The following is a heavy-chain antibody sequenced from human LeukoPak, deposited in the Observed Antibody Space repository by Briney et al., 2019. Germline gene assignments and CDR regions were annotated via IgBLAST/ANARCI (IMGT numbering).Heavy chain of an antibody. CDR1: GFTFSSYA. Sequence: GGSLRLSCAASGFTFSSYAMSWVRQAPGKGLEWVSAISGSGGSTYYADSVKGRFTISRDNSKNTLYLQMNSLRAEDTAVYYCAKVGYSSSWYGAAFDIWGQGTMVTVSS. V-gene: IGHV3-23*01. CDR2: ISGSGGST. D-gene: IGHD6-13*01. J-gene: IGHJ3*02. CDR3: AKVGYSSSWYGAAFDI.